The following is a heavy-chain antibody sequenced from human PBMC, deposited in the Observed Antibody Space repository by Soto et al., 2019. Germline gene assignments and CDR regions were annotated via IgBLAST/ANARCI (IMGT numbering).Heavy chain of an antibody. CDR1: GGSFTGSY. CDR3: ARRGLFCSGVSCYYSRRSAPTFVY. J-gene: IGHJ4*02. Sequence: SETLSLTCAVYGGSFTGSYWSWIRQPSGKGLEWIGDFSHSLSTIYNPSLKILVTISVATSKNQFSLTLSSVTAADTAVYYCARRGLFCSGVSCYYSRRSAPTFVYWGQGTLVTDSS. D-gene: IGHD2-15*01. V-gene: IGHV4-34*01. CDR2: FSHSLST.